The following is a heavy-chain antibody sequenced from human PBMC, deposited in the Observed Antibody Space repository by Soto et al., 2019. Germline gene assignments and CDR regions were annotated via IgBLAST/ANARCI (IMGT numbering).Heavy chain of an antibody. CDR2: ILSDGSKK. CDR1: GFTFNRYA. D-gene: IGHD3-3*01. CDR3: XXXXXYSRSGSHTPYFDY. J-gene: IGHJ4*02. V-gene: IGHV3-30-3*01. Sequence: QVQLVESGGDVVQPGRSLRLSCTASGFTFNRYAIHWVRQAPAKGLEWVAVILSDGSKKYYADSVKGRFTLSRDNSKXXXXXXXXXXXXXXXXXXXXXXXXXYSRSGSHTPYFDYWGQGXXX.